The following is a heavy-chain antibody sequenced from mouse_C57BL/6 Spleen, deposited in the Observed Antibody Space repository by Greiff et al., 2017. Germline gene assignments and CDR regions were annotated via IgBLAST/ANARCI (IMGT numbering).Heavy chain of an antibody. CDR3: ARFNDGYYVGFAY. V-gene: IGHV1-80*01. Sequence: QVQLQQSGAELVKPGASVKISCKASGYAFSSYWMNWVKQRPGKGLEWIGQIYPGDGDTNYNGKFKGKATLTADKSSSTAYMQLSSLTSEDSAVYFCARFNDGYYVGFAYWGQGTLVTVSA. CDR2: IYPGDGDT. D-gene: IGHD2-3*01. J-gene: IGHJ3*01. CDR1: GYAFSSYW.